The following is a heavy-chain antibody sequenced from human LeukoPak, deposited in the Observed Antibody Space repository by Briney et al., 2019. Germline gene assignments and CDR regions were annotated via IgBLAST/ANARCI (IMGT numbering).Heavy chain of an antibody. CDR1: GFTFSTYA. Sequence: PGGFLRLSCAASGFTFSTYAMHWVRQAPGKGLEWVAVISYDGNNQYYADSVKGRFTISRDNSKNTLYLQMNSLRAEDTAVYYCATQGSGLLRGPFDYWGQGTLVTVSS. V-gene: IGHV3-30-3*01. CDR3: ATQGSGLLRGPFDY. J-gene: IGHJ4*02. D-gene: IGHD3-3*01. CDR2: ISYDGNNQ.